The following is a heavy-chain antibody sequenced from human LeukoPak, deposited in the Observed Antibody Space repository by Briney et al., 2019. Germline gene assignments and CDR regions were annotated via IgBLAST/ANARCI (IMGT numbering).Heavy chain of an antibody. CDR2: IYYSGST. D-gene: IGHD4-17*01. Sequence: PSETLSLTCTVSGGSISSSSYYWGWIRQPPGKGLEWIGSIYYSGSTYYNPSLKSRVTISVDTSKNQFSLKLSSVTAADTAVYYCARTKYGDPGDYWGQGTLVTVSS. CDR1: GGSISSSSYY. J-gene: IGHJ4*02. CDR3: ARTKYGDPGDY. V-gene: IGHV4-39*07.